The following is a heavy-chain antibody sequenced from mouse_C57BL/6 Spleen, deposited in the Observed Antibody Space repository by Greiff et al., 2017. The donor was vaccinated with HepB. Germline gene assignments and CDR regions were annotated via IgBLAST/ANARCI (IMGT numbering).Heavy chain of an antibody. V-gene: IGHV1-55*01. D-gene: IGHD2-4*01. CDR2: IYPGSGST. CDR3: ARRRGYDLGFAY. CDR1: GYTFTSYW. J-gene: IGHJ3*01. Sequence: VQLQQPGAELVKPGASVKMSCKASGYTFTSYWITWVKQRPGQGLEWIGDIYPGSGSTNYNEKFKSKATLTVDTSSSTAYMQLSSLTSEDSAVYYCARRRGYDLGFAYWGQGTLVTVSA.